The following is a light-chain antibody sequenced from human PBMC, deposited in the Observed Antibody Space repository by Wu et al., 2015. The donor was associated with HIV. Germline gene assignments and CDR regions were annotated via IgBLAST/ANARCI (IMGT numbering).Light chain of an antibody. CDR2: GAS. J-gene: IGKJ3*01. V-gene: IGKV3-15*01. CDR3: QHYNNWPPSFT. Sequence: EMVLTQSPATLSVSPGERATLSCRASQSVSSNFAWYQQKPGQAPRLLISGASTRATGIPARFSGSGPGTEFTLTINSLQSEDFAVYYCQHYNNWPPSFTFGPGTKVDV. CDR1: QSVSSN.